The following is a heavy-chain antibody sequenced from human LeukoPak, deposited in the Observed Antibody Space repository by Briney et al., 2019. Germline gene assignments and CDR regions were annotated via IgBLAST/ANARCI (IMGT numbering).Heavy chain of an antibody. CDR3: AKGGWLDD. V-gene: IGHV3-23*01. CDR1: GFTFSTYD. CDR2: ISTNGRST. J-gene: IGHJ5*02. Sequence: PGGSLRLSCAASGFTFSTYDMTWVRQAPGKGLEWVSVISTNGRSTDYADSVKGRFTISRDDSKNTLYLQMNSLRAEDTAVYYCAKGGWLDDWGRGTLVTVSS.